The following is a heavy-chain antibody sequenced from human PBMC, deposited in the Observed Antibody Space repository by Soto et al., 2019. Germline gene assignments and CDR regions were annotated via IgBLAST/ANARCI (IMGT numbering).Heavy chain of an antibody. V-gene: IGHV4-59*01. CDR1: GGSISSSY. Sequence: TSETLSLTCTVTGGSISSSYWSWIRQPPGKGLEWLAFIYYTGSTNYNPSLKSRVTISVDTSKNQFSLKLSSVTAADTAVYYCARSFGSRWGGGWFDPWGRGSLVTVSS. CDR3: ARSFGSRWGGGWFDP. J-gene: IGHJ5*02. D-gene: IGHD6-13*01. CDR2: IYYTGST.